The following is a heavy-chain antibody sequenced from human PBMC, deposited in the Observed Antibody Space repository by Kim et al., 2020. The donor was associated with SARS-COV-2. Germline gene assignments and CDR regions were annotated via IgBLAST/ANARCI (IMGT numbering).Heavy chain of an antibody. CDR2: ISSNGGST. Sequence: GGSLRLSCSASGFTFSSYAMHWVRQAPGKGLEYVSAISSNGGSTYYADSVKGRFTISRDNSKNTLYLQMSSLRAEDTAVYYCWFWSGGKSLYYYGMDVWGQGTTVTVSS. CDR3: WFWSGGKSLYYYGMDV. CDR1: GFTFSSYA. J-gene: IGHJ6*02. D-gene: IGHD3-3*01. V-gene: IGHV3-64D*06.